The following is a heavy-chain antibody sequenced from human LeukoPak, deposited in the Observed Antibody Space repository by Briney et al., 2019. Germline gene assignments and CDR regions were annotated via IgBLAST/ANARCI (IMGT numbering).Heavy chain of an antibody. D-gene: IGHD5-18*01. Sequence: GGSLRLSCAASGFTFSSYWMCWVRQAPGKRLVWVSCIDSDGGSTSYADSVKGRFTISRDNAKNSLYLQMNSLRAEDTAVYYCVGNGYDYYYYYMDVWGKGTTVTVSS. V-gene: IGHV3-74*01. CDR2: IDSDGGST. CDR3: VGNGYDYYYYYMDV. CDR1: GFTFSSYW. J-gene: IGHJ6*03.